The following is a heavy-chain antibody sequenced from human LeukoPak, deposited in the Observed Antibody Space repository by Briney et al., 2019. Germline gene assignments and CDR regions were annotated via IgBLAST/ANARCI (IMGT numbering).Heavy chain of an antibody. CDR1: GYTFTAYY. CDR2: INPNSGGT. V-gene: IGHV1-2*02. J-gene: IGHJ4*02. Sequence: GASVKVSCKASGYTFTAYYMHWVRQAPGQGLEWMGWINPNSGGTNYAQKFQGRVTMTRDTSISTAYMELSRLRSDDTAVYYCARGSALWFGELLGVDYWGQGTLVTVSS. D-gene: IGHD3-10*01. CDR3: ARGSALWFGELLGVDY.